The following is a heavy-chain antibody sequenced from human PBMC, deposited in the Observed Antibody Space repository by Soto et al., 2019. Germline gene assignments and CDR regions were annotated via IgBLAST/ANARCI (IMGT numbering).Heavy chain of an antibody. V-gene: IGHV4-4*02. J-gene: IGHJ5*02. Sequence: VQLRQAGPGLVKTSGTLSLTCVVSGGSVSSTNWWTWVRQPPGKRLEWIGEIYHNGSPTYSPSLRGRATISVDKSNNQFSLRLGSVSAAYTAVYYCATLPPRIAVTVLPIPTWGQGIQVTVSS. D-gene: IGHD4-17*01. CDR2: IYHNGSP. CDR1: GGSVSSTNW. CDR3: ATLPPRIAVTVLPIPT.